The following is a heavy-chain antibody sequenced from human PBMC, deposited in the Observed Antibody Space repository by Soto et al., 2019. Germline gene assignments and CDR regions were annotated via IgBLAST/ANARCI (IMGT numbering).Heavy chain of an antibody. V-gene: IGHV3-23*01. J-gene: IGHJ4*02. CDR2: ISGSGDST. D-gene: IGHD3-22*01. CDR3: AKDYYYDSSGYASPDY. CDR1: GFSFSSYA. Sequence: PGGSLRLSCAASGFSFSSYAMNWVRQAPGKGLEWVSVISGSGDSTYYADSVKGRFTISRDNSKNTLFLQMNSLRVEDTALYYCAKDYYYDSSGYASPDYWGRGTLVTVSS.